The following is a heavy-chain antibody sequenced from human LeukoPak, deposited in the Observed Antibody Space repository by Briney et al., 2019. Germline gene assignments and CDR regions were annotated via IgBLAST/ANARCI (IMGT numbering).Heavy chain of an antibody. V-gene: IGHV3-23*01. CDR2: ISASGNSA. Sequence: GGSLTLSRAASGFTLSTYPMSWVRQAPGKGLEWVSAISASGNSAYYADSVKGRSTISRDNFKNTLYLQMNSLRVDDTAVYYCAKSSCSGASCNSKDFDCWGQGTLVTVSS. CDR3: AKSSCSGASCNSKDFDC. D-gene: IGHD4-23*01. CDR1: GFTLSTYP. J-gene: IGHJ4*02.